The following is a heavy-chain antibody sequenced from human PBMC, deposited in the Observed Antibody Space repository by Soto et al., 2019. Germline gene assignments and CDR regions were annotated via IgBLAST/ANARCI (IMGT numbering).Heavy chain of an antibody. D-gene: IGHD3-3*02. CDR1: GGTFSSYA. J-gene: IGHJ5*02. V-gene: IGHV1-69*13. CDR2: IIPIFGTA. CDR3: AIKISSRIASWFDP. Sequence: GASVKVSCKASGGTFSSYAISWVRQAPGQGLEWMGGIIPIFGTANYAQKFQGRVTITADESTSTAYMELSSLRSEDTAVYYCAIKISSRIASWFDPWGQGTLVTVSS.